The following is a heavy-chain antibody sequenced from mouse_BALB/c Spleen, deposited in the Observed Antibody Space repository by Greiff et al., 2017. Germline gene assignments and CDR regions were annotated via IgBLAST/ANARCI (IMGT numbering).Heavy chain of an antibody. V-gene: IGHV6-6*02. D-gene: IGHD2-1*01. CDR2: IRLKSNNYAT. Sequence: EVQVVESGGGLVQPGGSMKLSCVASGFTFSNYWMNWVRQSPEKGLEWVAEIRLKSNNYATHYAESVKGRFTISRDDSKSSVYLQMNNLRAEDTGIYYCTRYGNYYYAMDYWGQGTSVTVSS. J-gene: IGHJ4*01. CDR3: TRYGNYYYAMDY. CDR1: GFTFSNYW.